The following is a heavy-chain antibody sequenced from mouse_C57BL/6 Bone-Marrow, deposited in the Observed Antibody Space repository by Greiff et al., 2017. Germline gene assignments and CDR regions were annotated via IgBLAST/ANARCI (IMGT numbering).Heavy chain of an antibody. V-gene: IGHV1-81*01. CDR1: GYTFTSYG. Sequence: QVQLQQSGAELARPGASVKLSCKASGYTFTSYGISWVKQRTGQGLEWIGEIYPRSGNTYYNEKFKGKATLTADKSSSTAYMELRSLTSEDSAVXFCARLWFRNYFDYWGQGTTLTVSS. CDR3: ARLWFRNYFDY. CDR2: IYPRSGNT. D-gene: IGHD2-2*01. J-gene: IGHJ2*01.